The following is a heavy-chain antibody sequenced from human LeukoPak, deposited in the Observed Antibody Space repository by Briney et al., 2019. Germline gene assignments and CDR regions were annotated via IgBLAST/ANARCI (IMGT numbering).Heavy chain of an antibody. CDR1: GGTFSSYA. V-gene: IGHV1-69*13. CDR3: ARHKVRGVISGYYMDV. J-gene: IGHJ6*03. D-gene: IGHD3-10*01. Sequence: SVRVSCKASGGTFSSYAISWVRQAPGQGLEWMGGIIPIFGTANYAQKFQGRVTITADESTSTAYMELSSLRSEDTAVYYCARHKVRGVISGYYMDVWGKGTTVTISS. CDR2: IIPIFGTA.